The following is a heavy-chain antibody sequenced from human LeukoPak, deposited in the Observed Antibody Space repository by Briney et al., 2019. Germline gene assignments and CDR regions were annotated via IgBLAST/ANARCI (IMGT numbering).Heavy chain of an antibody. D-gene: IGHD5-12*01. CDR1: GGSFSPYY. V-gene: IGHV4-34*01. J-gene: IGHJ4*02. CDR2: INHRGST. CDR3: ARFARDLYGGYRTLSEFDY. Sequence: SETLSLTCTVYGGSFSPYYWNWIRQPPGKGLEWIGEINHRGSTTYNPSLKSRVTISLDTSKNQFSLKLSSVTAADTAVYYCARFARDLYGGYRTLSEFDYWGQGTLVTVSS.